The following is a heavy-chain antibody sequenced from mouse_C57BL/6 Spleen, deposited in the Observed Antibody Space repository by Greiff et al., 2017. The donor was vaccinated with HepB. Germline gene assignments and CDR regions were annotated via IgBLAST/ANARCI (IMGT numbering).Heavy chain of an antibody. CDR3: AREEYYGSVDY. D-gene: IGHD1-1*01. CDR1: GYSFTSYY. CDR2: IYPGSGNT. V-gene: IGHV1-66*01. J-gene: IGHJ2*01. Sequence: VQLQQSGPELVKPGASVKISCKASGYSFTSYYIHWVKQRPGQGLEWIGWIYPGSGNTKYNEKFKGKATLTADTSSSTAYMQLSSPTSEDSAVYYCAREEYYGSVDYWGQGTTLTVSS.